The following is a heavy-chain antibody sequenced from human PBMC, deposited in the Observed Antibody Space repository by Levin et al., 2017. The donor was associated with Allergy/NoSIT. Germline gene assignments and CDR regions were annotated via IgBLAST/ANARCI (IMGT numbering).Heavy chain of an antibody. CDR3: ARDRYYGSGIGLSGYGMDV. CDR1: GYTFITYY. D-gene: IGHD3-10*01. Sequence: ASVKVSCKTSGYTFITYYIRWVRQAPGQGLEWMGIINPSGGSTSYAQKFQGRVTMTTDTSTSTLYMELSSLTSEDTAVYYCARDRYYGSGIGLSGYGMDVWGQGTTVTVSS. CDR2: INPSGGST. J-gene: IGHJ6*02. V-gene: IGHV1-46*01.